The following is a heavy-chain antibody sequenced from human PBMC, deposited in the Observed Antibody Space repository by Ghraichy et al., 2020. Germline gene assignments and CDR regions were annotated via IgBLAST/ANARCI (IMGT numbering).Heavy chain of an antibody. V-gene: IGHV3-48*03. CDR1: GFTFSSSE. J-gene: IGHJ2*01. Sequence: LRLSCAASGFTFSSSEMNWVRQAPGKGLEWVSYISSSGSTIYYADSVKGRLTISRDNAKNSLYRQMHSLSAEDTAVYYCARDQGRLSPYGYVDLWGRSTLVTVSS. CDR3: ARDQGRLSPYGYVDL. D-gene: IGHD2-15*01. CDR2: ISSSGSTI.